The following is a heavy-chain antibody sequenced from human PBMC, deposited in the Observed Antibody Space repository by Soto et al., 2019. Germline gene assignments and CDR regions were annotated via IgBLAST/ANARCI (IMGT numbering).Heavy chain of an antibody. D-gene: IGHD2-8*01. J-gene: IGHJ4*02. V-gene: IGHV3-7*03. CDR2: IKQDGSEK. Sequence: GGSLRLSCAASGFTFSSYWMSWVRQAPGKGLEWVANIKQDGSEKYYVDSVKGRFTISRDNAKNSLYLQMNSLRAEDTAVYYCARDYCTNGVCGFGWGQGTLVTVSS. CDR1: GFTFSSYW. CDR3: ARDYCTNGVCGFG.